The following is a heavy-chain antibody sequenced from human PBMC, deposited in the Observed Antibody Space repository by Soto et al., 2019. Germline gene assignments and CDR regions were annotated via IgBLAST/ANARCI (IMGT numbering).Heavy chain of an antibody. Sequence: SGGALRLPCAAPGFTFSSYAIHWVPPAPGKGLVWVAFISYDGSDKDYADSVKGRFTISRDNSRNTLFLQMNSLRAEDTAVYYCARDYYKYYDSSGYYRSPAYWGQGTLVTVSS. D-gene: IGHD3-22*01. V-gene: IGHV3-30-3*01. CDR3: ARDYYKYYDSSGYYRSPAY. CDR2: ISYDGSDK. J-gene: IGHJ4*02. CDR1: GFTFSSYA.